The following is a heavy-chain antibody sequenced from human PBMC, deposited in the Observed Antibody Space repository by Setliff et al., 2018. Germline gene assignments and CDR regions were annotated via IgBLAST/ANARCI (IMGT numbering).Heavy chain of an antibody. CDR1: GGTFSSYA. Sequence: VKVSCKASGGTFSSYAISWVRQAPGQGLEWMGGIIPILGIANYAQKFQGRVTMTTDTSTRTAYMEVTSLRSDDMAVYYCATEKFPGDWGDYWGQGTLVTVSS. CDR3: ATEKFPGDWGDY. J-gene: IGHJ4*02. V-gene: IGHV1-69*10. D-gene: IGHD2-21*01. CDR2: IIPILGIA.